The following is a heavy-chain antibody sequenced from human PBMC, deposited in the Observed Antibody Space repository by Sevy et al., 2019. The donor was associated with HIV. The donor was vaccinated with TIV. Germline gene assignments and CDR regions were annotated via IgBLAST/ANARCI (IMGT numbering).Heavy chain of an antibody. CDR1: GFTFSSSA. CDR2: ISGSGSST. J-gene: IGHJ6*02. Sequence: GGSLRLSCAASGFTFSSSAMTWVRQAPGKGLEWVSSISGSGSSTYYADSVKGRFTISRDNSKNTLYLQMNSLRVEDTAVYYCAKGTLVVPTVIYYYYGMSVWGQGTTVTVSS. CDR3: AKGTLVVPTVIYYYYGMSV. V-gene: IGHV3-23*01. D-gene: IGHD2-2*02.